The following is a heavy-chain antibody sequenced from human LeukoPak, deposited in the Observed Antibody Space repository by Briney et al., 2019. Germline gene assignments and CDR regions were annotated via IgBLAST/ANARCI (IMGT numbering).Heavy chain of an antibody. J-gene: IGHJ4*02. Sequence: SETLSLTCTVSGGSISSYYWSWIRQPPGKGLEWIGYIYHSGSTYYNPSLKSRVTISVDRSKNQFSLKLSSVTAADTAVYYCASGVAGDFDYWGQGTLVTVSS. CDR3: ASGVAGDFDY. CDR1: GGSISSYY. D-gene: IGHD6-19*01. CDR2: IYHSGST. V-gene: IGHV4-59*12.